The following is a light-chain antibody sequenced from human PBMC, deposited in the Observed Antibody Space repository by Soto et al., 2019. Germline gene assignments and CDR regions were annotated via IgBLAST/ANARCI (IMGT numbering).Light chain of an antibody. CDR1: KSVNNF. V-gene: IGKV3-11*01. CDR3: QKRSNGXPRT. J-gene: IGKJ2*01. Sequence: EIVLTQSPATLSLSPGERATLSFRASKSVNNFLALYQQKPGQAPRLLIYDESKRATGIPARLSGSGSGTEFTLTISSIEPEDFAIYYCQKRSNGXPRTFGQWTKV. CDR2: DES.